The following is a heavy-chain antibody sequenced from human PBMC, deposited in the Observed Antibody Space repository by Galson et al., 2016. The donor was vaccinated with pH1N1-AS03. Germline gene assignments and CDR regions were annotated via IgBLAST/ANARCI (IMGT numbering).Heavy chain of an antibody. CDR2: IWHDGSNK. V-gene: IGHV3-33*08. Sequence: SLRLSCAASGFTFSDYGMHWVRQAPGKGLEWVAIIWHDGSNKFYADSVKGRFTISRDNSKNTPYLEMKSLRVEDTAVYYCVWTIAAANLPQSYGFDVWGQGTTVTVSS. CDR1: GFTFSDYG. CDR3: VWTIAAANLPQSYGFDV. D-gene: IGHD6-13*01. J-gene: IGHJ3*01.